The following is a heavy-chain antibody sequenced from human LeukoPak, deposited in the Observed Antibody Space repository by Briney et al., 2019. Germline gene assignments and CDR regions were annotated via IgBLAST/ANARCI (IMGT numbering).Heavy chain of an antibody. CDR1: GFAFSSFT. J-gene: IGHJ4*02. Sequence: GSLRLSCAASGFAFSSFTMHWARQAPGKGLEWVAVMSSNGNTKYYADSVKGRFTISRDNSRNTMFLRMSSLTTEDTAVYYCTRDPLVEFGYYFDFWGQGALVTVSS. D-gene: IGHD2-15*01. CDR3: TRDPLVEFGYYFDF. V-gene: IGHV3-30-3*01. CDR2: MSSNGNTK.